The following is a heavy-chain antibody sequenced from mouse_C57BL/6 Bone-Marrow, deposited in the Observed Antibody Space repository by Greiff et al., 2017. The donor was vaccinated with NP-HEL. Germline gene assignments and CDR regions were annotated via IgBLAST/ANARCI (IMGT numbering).Heavy chain of an antibody. J-gene: IGHJ2*01. D-gene: IGHD1-1*01. CDR2: IRNKANGYTT. CDR3: ERLYYYGSSRSDFDD. Sequence: EVKLVESGGGLVQPGGSLSLSCAASGFTFTDYYMSWVRQPPGQALEWLGFIRNKANGYTTEYSASVKGRFTISRDNSQSILYLQMNALRAEDSATYYCERLYYYGSSRSDFDDWGQGTTLTVSS. CDR1: GFTFTDYY. V-gene: IGHV7-3*01.